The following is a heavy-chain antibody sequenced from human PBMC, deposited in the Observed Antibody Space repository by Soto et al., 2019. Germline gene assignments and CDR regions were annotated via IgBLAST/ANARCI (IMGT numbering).Heavy chain of an antibody. V-gene: IGHV3-30*18. Sequence: GGSLRLSCAASGFTFSSYGMHWVRQAPGKGLEWVAVISYDGSNKYYADSVKGRFTISRDNSKNTLYLQMNSLRAEDMAVYYCAKDPHSSGWYYFDYWGQGTLVTV. D-gene: IGHD6-19*01. CDR2: ISYDGSNK. CDR1: GFTFSSYG. J-gene: IGHJ4*02. CDR3: AKDPHSSGWYYFDY.